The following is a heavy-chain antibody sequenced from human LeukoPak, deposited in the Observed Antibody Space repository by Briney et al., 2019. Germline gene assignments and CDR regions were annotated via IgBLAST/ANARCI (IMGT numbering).Heavy chain of an antibody. Sequence: PGGSLRLSCAASGFTFSNYAMSWVRQAPGRGLEWVSAISGSDDSTYYADSVKGRFTISRDNSKNTLYLQMNSLRAEDTAVYYCAKLSDSGSFYFDYWGRGTLVTVSS. J-gene: IGHJ4*02. D-gene: IGHD1-26*01. CDR2: ISGSDDST. CDR3: AKLSDSGSFYFDY. V-gene: IGHV3-23*01. CDR1: GFTFSNYA.